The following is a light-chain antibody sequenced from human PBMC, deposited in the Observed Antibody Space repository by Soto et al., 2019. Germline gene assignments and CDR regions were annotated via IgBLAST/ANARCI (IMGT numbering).Light chain of an antibody. Sequence: QSVLTQPPSVSAAPGQKVTISCSGSSSNIGNNYVSWYQQLPGTAPKLLIYDNNKRPSGIPDRFSGSKSGTSATLGITGLQTGDEADYYCGPRDSSLSSYVLATGPKATVL. CDR1: SSNIGNNY. V-gene: IGLV1-51*01. CDR2: DNN. CDR3: GPRDSSLSSYV. J-gene: IGLJ1*01.